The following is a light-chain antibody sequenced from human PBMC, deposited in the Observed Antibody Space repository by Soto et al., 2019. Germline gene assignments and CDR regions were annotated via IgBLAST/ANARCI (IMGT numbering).Light chain of an antibody. CDR2: DVS. CDR1: SRDVGGYNY. J-gene: IGLJ1*01. Sequence: QSVLAQPASVSGAPGQAITISCTGKSRDVGGYNYVSWYQQHPGKAPKLMIYDVSNRPSGVSNRFSGSKSGNTASLTISGLQAGDEADYYCSSYTSSSTLNVFGTGTKVTVL. V-gene: IGLV2-14*01. CDR3: SSYTSSSTLNV.